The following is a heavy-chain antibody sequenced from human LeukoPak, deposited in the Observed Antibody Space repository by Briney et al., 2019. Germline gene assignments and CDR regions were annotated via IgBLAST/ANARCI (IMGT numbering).Heavy chain of an antibody. Sequence: SETLSLTCAVYGGSFSGYYWSWIRQPPGKGLEWIGEINHSGSTNYNPSLTSRVTISVDTSKNQFSLKLSSVTAADTAVYYCARDLSLPYAFDIWGQGTMVTVSS. J-gene: IGHJ3*02. CDR1: GGSFSGYY. CDR3: ARDLSLPYAFDI. V-gene: IGHV4-34*01. CDR2: INHSGST.